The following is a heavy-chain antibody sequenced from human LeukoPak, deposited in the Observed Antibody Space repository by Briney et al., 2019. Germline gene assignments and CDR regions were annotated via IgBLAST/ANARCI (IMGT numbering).Heavy chain of an antibody. CDR1: GGSISSYY. D-gene: IGHD3-9*01. CDR3: ARGTRVLQYSDWLLSAFDY. J-gene: IGHJ4*02. V-gene: IGHV4-59*08. Sequence: SETLSLTCTVSGGSISSYYWSWIRQPPGKGLEWIGYIYYSGSTNYNPSLKSRVTISVDTSKNQFSLKLSSVTAADTAVYYCARGTRVLQYSDWLLSAFDYSGQGTLVTVSS. CDR2: IYYSGST.